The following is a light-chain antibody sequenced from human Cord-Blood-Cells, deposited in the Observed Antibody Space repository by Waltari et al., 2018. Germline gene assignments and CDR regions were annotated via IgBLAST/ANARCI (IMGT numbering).Light chain of an antibody. Sequence: DIQMTQFPSSLSASVGDRVTITCQASQDIRNYLNRDQQKPGKAPTLLIFDASNLETGVPSRFSGSGARTDFTFTISILPPEVIATYYCQQYDNLPAFGGGTKVEIK. V-gene: IGKV1-33*01. CDR3: QQYDNLPA. CDR2: DAS. CDR1: QDIRNY. J-gene: IGKJ4*01.